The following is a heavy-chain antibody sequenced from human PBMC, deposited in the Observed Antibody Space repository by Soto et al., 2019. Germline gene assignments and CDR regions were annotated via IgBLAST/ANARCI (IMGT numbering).Heavy chain of an antibody. Sequence: QVQLVESGGGVVQPERSLRLSCAASGFTFSNYAMHWVRQAPGKGLEWVAVIWYDGSSQYYADSVKGRFTISRDNSKNTLYLQMNSLRAEATAIYYCSRDLSYLEWNYYGMDVWGQGTTVTVSS. D-gene: IGHD3-3*01. CDR2: IWYDGSSQ. CDR3: SRDLSYLEWNYYGMDV. CDR1: GFTFSNYA. J-gene: IGHJ6*02. V-gene: IGHV3-33*01.